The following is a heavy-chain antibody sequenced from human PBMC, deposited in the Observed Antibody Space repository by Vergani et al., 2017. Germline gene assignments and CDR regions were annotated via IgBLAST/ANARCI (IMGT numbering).Heavy chain of an antibody. CDR3: AKLPFIVVVPHANNYMDV. J-gene: IGHJ6*03. Sequence: EVQLLESGGGLVQPGGSLRLSCAASGFTFSSYAMSWVRQAPGKGLEWVSAISGSGGSTYYADSVKGRFTLSRDNSKNTLYLQMNSLRAEDTAVYYCAKLPFIVVVPHANNYMDVWGKGP. CDR2: ISGSGGST. V-gene: IGHV3-23*01. D-gene: IGHD2-2*01. CDR1: GFTFSSYA.